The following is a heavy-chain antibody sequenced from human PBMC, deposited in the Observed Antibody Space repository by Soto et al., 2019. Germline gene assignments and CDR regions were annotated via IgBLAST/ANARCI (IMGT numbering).Heavy chain of an antibody. J-gene: IGHJ4*02. D-gene: IGHD3-22*01. CDR1: GYSFTSYW. Sequence: GESLKISCKGSGYSFTSYWIGWVRQMPGKGLEWMGIIYPGDSDPRYSPSFQGQVTISADKCISTAYLQRSILKASDTAMYYCARTYYYDSRPVLNWGQGTLVTVSS. CDR2: IYPGDSDP. V-gene: IGHV5-51*01. CDR3: ARTYYYDSRPVLN.